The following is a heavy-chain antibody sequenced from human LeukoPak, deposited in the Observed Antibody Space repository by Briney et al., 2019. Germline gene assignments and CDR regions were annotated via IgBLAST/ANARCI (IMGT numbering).Heavy chain of an antibody. D-gene: IGHD2-2*01. CDR3: ARDGNYCSSTSCYAVDY. J-gene: IGHJ4*02. V-gene: IGHV3-7*01. Sequence: PGGSLRLSCAASGFTFSSYWMSWVRQAPGKGLEWVANIKQDGSEKYYVDSVKGRFTISRDNAKNSLYLQMNSLRAEDTAVYHCARDGNYCSSTSCYAVDYWGQGTLVTVSS. CDR2: IKQDGSEK. CDR1: GFTFSSYW.